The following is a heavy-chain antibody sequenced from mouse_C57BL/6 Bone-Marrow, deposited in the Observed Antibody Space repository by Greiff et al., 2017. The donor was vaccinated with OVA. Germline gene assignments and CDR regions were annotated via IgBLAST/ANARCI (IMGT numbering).Heavy chain of an antibody. CDR1: GYAFTNYL. V-gene: IGHV1-54*01. J-gene: IGHJ2*01. Sequence: LQESGAELVRPGTSVKVSCKASGYAFTNYLIEWVKQRPGQGLEWIGVINPGSGGTNYNEKFKGKATLTADKSSSTAYMQLSSLTSEDSAVYFCARYVGYWGQGTTLTVSS. CDR3: ARYVGY. CDR2: INPGSGGT.